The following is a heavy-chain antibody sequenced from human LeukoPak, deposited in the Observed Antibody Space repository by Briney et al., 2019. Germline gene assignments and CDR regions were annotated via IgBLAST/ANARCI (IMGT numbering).Heavy chain of an antibody. D-gene: IGHD6-19*01. V-gene: IGHV3-23*01. CDR3: AKGRGRRGWSGEDGFDP. CDR2: VSPNGETA. CDR1: GFIFSNHG. Sequence: GGSLRLSCAASGFIFSNHGMNWVRQPPGKGLEWVSGVSPNGETAYYADSVKGRFTISRDNSENTLYLQMNSLRAEDTAVYYCAKGRGRRGWSGEDGFDPWGQGTLVTVSS. J-gene: IGHJ5*02.